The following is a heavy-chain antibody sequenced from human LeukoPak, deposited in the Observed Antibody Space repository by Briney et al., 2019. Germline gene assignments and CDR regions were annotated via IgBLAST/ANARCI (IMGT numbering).Heavy chain of an antibody. CDR2: INHSGST. Sequence: SETLSLTCAVYGGSFSGYYWSWIRQPPGKGLEWIGGINHSGSTNYNPSLKSRVTISVDTSKNQFSLKLSSVTAADTAVYYCARDHSRSYLYYFDYWGQGTLVTVSS. CDR1: GGSFSGYY. J-gene: IGHJ4*02. CDR3: ARDHSRSYLYYFDY. V-gene: IGHV4-34*01. D-gene: IGHD1-26*01.